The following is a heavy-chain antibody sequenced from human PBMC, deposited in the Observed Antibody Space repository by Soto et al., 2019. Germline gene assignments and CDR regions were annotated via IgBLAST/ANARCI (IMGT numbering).Heavy chain of an antibody. V-gene: IGHV1-69*13. Sequence: SVKVSCKASGGTFSSYAISWVRQAPGQGLEWMGGIIPIFGTANYAQKFQGRVTIAADESTSTAYMELSSLRSEDTAVYYFARDERAAGGTVIEYWGQGTRVTVCS. CDR1: GGTFSSYA. D-gene: IGHD6-13*01. CDR2: IIPIFGTA. J-gene: IGHJ4*02. CDR3: ARDERAAGGTVIEY.